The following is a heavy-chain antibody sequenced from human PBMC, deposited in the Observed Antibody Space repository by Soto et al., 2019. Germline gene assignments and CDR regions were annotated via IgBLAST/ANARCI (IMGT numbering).Heavy chain of an antibody. CDR3: ARCYSVAVPGGGL. D-gene: IGHD6-19*01. CDR1: GGSFSGYY. Sequence: QVQLQQWGAGLLKPSETLSLTGAVYGGSFSGYYWRWIRQPLGNGLEWIWESMPSGSTNYNPSLKSRLTISVDTSKNQFSLNLTSVTAAYTAVYYCARCYSVAVPGGGLWSQGTLVTVSA. V-gene: IGHV4-34*12. CDR2: SMPSGST. J-gene: IGHJ4*02.